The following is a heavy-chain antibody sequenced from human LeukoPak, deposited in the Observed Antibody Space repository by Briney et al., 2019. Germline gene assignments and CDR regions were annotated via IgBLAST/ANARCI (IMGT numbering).Heavy chain of an antibody. CDR3: AKEGITMVRGVIPLYFDY. Sequence: GGSLRLSCAASGFTFSSYGMHWVRQAPGKGLEWVAVISYDGSNKYYADSVKGRFTISRDNSKNTLYLRMNSLRAEDTAVYYCAKEGITMVRGVIPLYFDYWGQGTLVTVSS. CDR1: GFTFSSYG. CDR2: ISYDGSNK. D-gene: IGHD3-10*01. V-gene: IGHV3-30*18. J-gene: IGHJ4*02.